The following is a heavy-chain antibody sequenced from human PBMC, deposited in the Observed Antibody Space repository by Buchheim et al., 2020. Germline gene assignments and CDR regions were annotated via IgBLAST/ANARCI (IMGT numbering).Heavy chain of an antibody. CDR3: ARDVLNNWFDP. CDR1: GDSISSASYY. V-gene: IGHV4-31*03. Sequence: QVQLQESGPGLVKPSQTLSLTCTVSGDSISSASYYWTWIRQRPGKGLEWIGYIYHNGITYYNPSPKSRVILSIDTSTNQFSLKMSSVTAADTAVYYCARDVLNNWFDPWGQGTL. J-gene: IGHJ5*02. CDR2: IYHNGIT.